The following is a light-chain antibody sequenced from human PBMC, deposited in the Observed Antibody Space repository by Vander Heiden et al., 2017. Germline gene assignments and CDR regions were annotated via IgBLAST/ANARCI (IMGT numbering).Light chain of an antibody. CDR2: LNSDGSH. CDR3: QTWGTGGV. J-gene: IGLJ3*02. Sequence: QLVLTQSPSASASLGASVKLTCTLRSGHSRYAIAWHQQQPEKGPRYLMKLNSDGSHNRGDGIPDRFSGSTSGAERYLTISSLQSEDEADYYCQTWGTGGVFGGGTKLTVL. CDR1: SGHSRYA. V-gene: IGLV4-69*01.